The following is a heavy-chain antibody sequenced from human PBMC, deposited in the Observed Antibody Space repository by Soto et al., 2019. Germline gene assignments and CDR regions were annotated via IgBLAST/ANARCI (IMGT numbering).Heavy chain of an antibody. Sequence: QVQLQESGPGLVKPSETLSLTCTVSGGSISNYYWTWIRQPPGKGLEWIGYIYYSGSTNYNPALKSRVTISVDTPNNQFSLKLSSVTAADTALYYCAKLPWADYGGIFDPWGQGTLVTVSS. J-gene: IGHJ5*02. V-gene: IGHV4-59*01. CDR1: GGSISNYY. CDR2: IYYSGST. CDR3: AKLPWADYGGIFDP. D-gene: IGHD4-17*01.